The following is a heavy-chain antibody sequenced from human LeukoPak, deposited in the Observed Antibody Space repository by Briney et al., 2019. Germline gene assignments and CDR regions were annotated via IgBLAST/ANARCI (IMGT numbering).Heavy chain of an antibody. V-gene: IGHV3-30*04. CDR3: ARQGGLLSYYFHYLDV. CDR1: GFTLSNSP. J-gene: IGHJ6*03. CDR2: IPPDGAEK. Sequence: PGGSLRLSCAASGFTLSNSPMHWVRQAPGKGLEWVAVIPPDGAEKYYADSVRGRFSVSRDNSKHTVSLQMNSLRAEDTAVYYCARQGGLLSYYFHYLDVWGKGTTVTVSS. D-gene: IGHD6-25*01.